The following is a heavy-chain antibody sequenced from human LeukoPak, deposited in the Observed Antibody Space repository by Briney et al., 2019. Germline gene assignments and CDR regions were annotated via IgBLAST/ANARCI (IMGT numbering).Heavy chain of an antibody. CDR2: IYTSGST. CDR3: ARHRSPTSSSFFDS. Sequence: KHSGSLTLTCTASGVSFSDYYRRWVRQPPGKGLEWLGYIYTSGSTNYNPSLKSRVTISAGTSKNQFSLKLSSVTAADTAVYYCARHRSPTSSSFFDSWGQGTLVSVSS. D-gene: IGHD6-6*01. V-gene: IGHV4-4*09. J-gene: IGHJ5*01. CDR1: GVSFSDYY.